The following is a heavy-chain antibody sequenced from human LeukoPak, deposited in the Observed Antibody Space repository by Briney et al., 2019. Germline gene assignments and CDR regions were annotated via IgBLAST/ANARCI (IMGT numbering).Heavy chain of an antibody. J-gene: IGHJ4*02. V-gene: IGHV1-2*02. CDR3: ARGTGEGYTYGRYYFDY. CDR1: GYTFTGYY. D-gene: IGHD5-18*01. Sequence: ASVRVSCKASGYTFTGYYMHWVRQVLGQGLEWMGWINPNSGVTKYAQMFQGRVTMTRDTSITTAYMELSRLRSDDTAVYYCARGTGEGYTYGRYYFDYWGQGTLVTVSS. CDR2: INPNSGVT.